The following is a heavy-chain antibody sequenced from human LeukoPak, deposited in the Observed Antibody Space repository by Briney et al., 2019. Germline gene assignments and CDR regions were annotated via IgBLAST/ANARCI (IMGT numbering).Heavy chain of an antibody. J-gene: IGHJ4*02. CDR3: TRAPPYYHFWSGYYSAFDY. V-gene: IGHV3-49*04. Sequence: GGSLRLSWTVSGFTFGDYAMSWVRQAPGEGLGWVGFIISKVYGGTTEYAASVKGRFSISRDDSKRIAYTRMDNLKTKYIAVYYCTRAPPYYHFWSGYYSAFDYWGQGTLVTVSS. CDR2: IISKVYGGTT. CDR1: GFTFGDYA. D-gene: IGHD3-3*01.